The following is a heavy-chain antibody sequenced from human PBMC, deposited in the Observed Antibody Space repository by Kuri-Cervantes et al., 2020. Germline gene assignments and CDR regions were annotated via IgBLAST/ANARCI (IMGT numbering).Heavy chain of an antibody. CDR3: ARIVVVPAAKAYYYMDV. Sequence: GESLKISCKGSGYSFTSYWIGWVRQMPGKGLEWMGIIYPGDSDTRYSPSFQGQVTISADKSISTAYLQWSGLKASDTAMYYCARIVVVPAAKAYYYMDVWGKGTTVTVSS. CDR1: GYSFTSYW. V-gene: IGHV5-51*01. D-gene: IGHD2-2*01. J-gene: IGHJ6*03. CDR2: IYPGDSDT.